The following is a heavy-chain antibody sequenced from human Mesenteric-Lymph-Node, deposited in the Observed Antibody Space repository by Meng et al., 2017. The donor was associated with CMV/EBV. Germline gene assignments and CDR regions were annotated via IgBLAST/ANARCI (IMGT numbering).Heavy chain of an antibody. Sequence: GESLKISCAASGFTFSTYGMHWVRQAPGKGLEWVAFIPYDGSNQYYADSVKGRFTISRDNSKNTLYLQMNSPRAEDTAVYYCARVRMLLWFGELLPGYFDYWGQGTLVTVSS. D-gene: IGHD3-10*01. J-gene: IGHJ4*02. CDR3: ARVRMLLWFGELLPGYFDY. V-gene: IGHV3-30*02. CDR1: GFTFSTYG. CDR2: IPYDGSNQ.